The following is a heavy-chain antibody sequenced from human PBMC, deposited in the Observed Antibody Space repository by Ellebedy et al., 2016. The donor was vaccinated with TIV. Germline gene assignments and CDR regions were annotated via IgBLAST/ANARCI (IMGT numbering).Heavy chain of an antibody. J-gene: IGHJ5*02. CDR1: GGSISSYY. CDR2: IYYSGST. CDR3: ARQRSHIVVVTAILEAGRFDP. D-gene: IGHD2-21*02. Sequence: MPSETLSLTCTVSGGSISSYYWGWIRQPPGKGLEWIGSIYYSGSTYYNPSLKSRVTISVDTSKNQFSLKLSSVTAADTAVYYCARQRSHIVVVTAILEAGRFDPWGQGTLVTVSS. V-gene: IGHV4-39*01.